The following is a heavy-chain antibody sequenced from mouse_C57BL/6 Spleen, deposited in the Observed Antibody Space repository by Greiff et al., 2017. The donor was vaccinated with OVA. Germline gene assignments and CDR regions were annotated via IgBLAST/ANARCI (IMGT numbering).Heavy chain of an antibody. V-gene: IGHV3-1*01. Sequence: EVQLQQSGPGMVKPSQSLSLTCTVTGYSITSGYDWHWIRHFPGNKLEWMGYISYSGSTNYNPSLKSRISITYDTSKNHCFLKLNSVTTDDTATDYCARNDGSRYWYFDVWGTGTTVTVSS. D-gene: IGHD1-1*01. J-gene: IGHJ1*03. CDR1: GYSITSGYD. CDR3: ARNDGSRYWYFDV. CDR2: ISYSGST.